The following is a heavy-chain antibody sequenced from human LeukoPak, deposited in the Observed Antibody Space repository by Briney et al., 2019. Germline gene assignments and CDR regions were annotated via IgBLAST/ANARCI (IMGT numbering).Heavy chain of an antibody. D-gene: IGHD3-10*01. V-gene: IGHV4-38-2*02. Sequence: PSETLSLTCTVSGYSISSDYYWGWIRQPPGKGLEWIGYIYSSGSTNYNPSLKSRVTMSVDTSKNQFSLKVSSVTAADTAVYYCARVFDSGSQAYFYYMDVWGKGTTVTISS. CDR2: IYSSGST. J-gene: IGHJ6*03. CDR3: ARVFDSGSQAYFYYMDV. CDR1: GYSISSDYY.